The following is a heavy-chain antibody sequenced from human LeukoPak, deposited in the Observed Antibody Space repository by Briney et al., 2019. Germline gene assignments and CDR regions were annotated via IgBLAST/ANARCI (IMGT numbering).Heavy chain of an antibody. CDR3: VKGVWFGEDYYGMDV. D-gene: IGHD3-10*01. J-gene: IGHJ6*04. Sequence: GGSLRLSCSASGFTFSSYAMHWVRQAPGKGLEYVSAIRSNGGSTYYADSVKGRFTISRDNSKNTLYLQMSSLGAEDTAVYYCVKGVWFGEDYYGMDVWGKGTTVTVSS. CDR2: IRSNGGST. V-gene: IGHV3-64D*06. CDR1: GFTFSSYA.